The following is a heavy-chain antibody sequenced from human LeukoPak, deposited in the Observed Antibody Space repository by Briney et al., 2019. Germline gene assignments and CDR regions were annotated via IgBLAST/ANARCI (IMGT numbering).Heavy chain of an antibody. CDR3: ARHGSYSLAF. CDR1: GGSFSGYY. J-gene: IGHJ4*02. CDR2: INHSGST. D-gene: IGHD1-26*01. V-gene: IGHV4-34*01. Sequence: TSETLSLTCAVYGGSFSGYYWSWIRQPPGKGLEWIGEINHSGSTNYNPSLESRVIMSLDKSTNQLSLRLNSVTAADTAVYYCARHGSYSLAFWGQGALVTVSS.